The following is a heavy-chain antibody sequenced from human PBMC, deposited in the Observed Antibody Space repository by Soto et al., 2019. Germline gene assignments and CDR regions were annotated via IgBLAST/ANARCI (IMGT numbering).Heavy chain of an antibody. CDR1: GGSISSGGYS. D-gene: IGHD4-17*01. Sequence: SETLSLTCAVSGGSISSGGYSWSWIRQPPGKGLEWIGYIYHSGSTYYNPSLKSRVTISVDRSKNQFSLKLSSVTAADTAVYYCARNYGDYSIDFDYWGQGTLVTVSS. CDR2: IYHSGST. J-gene: IGHJ4*02. CDR3: ARNYGDYSIDFDY. V-gene: IGHV4-30-2*01.